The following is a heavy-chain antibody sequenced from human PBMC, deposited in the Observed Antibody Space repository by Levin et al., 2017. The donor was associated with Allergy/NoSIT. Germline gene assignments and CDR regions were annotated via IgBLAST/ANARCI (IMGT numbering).Heavy chain of an antibody. CDR1: GFSFIHYG. D-gene: IGHD2-2*02. Sequence: GESLKISCATSGFSFIHYGMNWVRQAPGRGLEWVSNIGSSGTSMYYADSVKGRFTTSRDNDRKLLYLQMNGLRDEDTAIYYCARDLYGQSADYWGQGTLVTVSS. CDR3: ARDLYGQSADY. V-gene: IGHV3-48*02. J-gene: IGHJ4*02. CDR2: IGSSGTSM.